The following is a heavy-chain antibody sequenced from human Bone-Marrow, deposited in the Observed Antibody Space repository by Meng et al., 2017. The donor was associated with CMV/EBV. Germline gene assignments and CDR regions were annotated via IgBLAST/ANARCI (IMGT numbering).Heavy chain of an antibody. CDR2: ISSSGSTI. CDR1: GFTFSDYY. CDR3: ARDHIRVEWFGAYGMDL. V-gene: IGHV3-11*01. J-gene: IGHJ6*02. Sequence: GESLKISCAASGFTFSDYYMSWIRQAPGKGLEWVSYISSSGSTIYYADSVKGQFTISRDNAKNSLYLQMNSLRSDDTAVYYCARDHIRVEWFGAYGMDLWGQGTTVTVSS. D-gene: IGHD3-10*01.